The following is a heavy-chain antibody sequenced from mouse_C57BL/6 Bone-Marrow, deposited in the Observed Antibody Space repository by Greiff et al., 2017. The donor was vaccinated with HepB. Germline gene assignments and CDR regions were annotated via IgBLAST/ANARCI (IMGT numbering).Heavy chain of an antibody. Sequence: QVQLKQPGAELVRPGSSVKLFCKASGYTFTSYWMHWVKQRPIQGLEWIGNIDPSDSETHYNQKFKDKATLTVDKSSSTAYMQLSSLTSEDSAVYYCARRRIYYYWYFDVWGTGTTVTVSS. CDR2: IDPSDSET. CDR3: ARRRIYYYWYFDV. CDR1: GYTFTSYW. J-gene: IGHJ1*03. V-gene: IGHV1-52*01. D-gene: IGHD1-1*01.